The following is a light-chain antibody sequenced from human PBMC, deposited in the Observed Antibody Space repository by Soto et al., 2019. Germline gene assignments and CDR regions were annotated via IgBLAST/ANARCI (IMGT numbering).Light chain of an antibody. CDR1: NSDVGGYNF. V-gene: IGLV2-14*01. CDR2: DVS. J-gene: IGLJ1*01. CDR3: SSYTSSSTYV. Sequence: QSVLTQPASVSGSPGQSITISCTGTNSDVGGYNFVSWYQQHPGKAPKLMIYDVSNRPSGVSNRFSGSKSGNTASLTISGLQAEDEADYYCSSYTSSSTYVFGTGTKVTVL.